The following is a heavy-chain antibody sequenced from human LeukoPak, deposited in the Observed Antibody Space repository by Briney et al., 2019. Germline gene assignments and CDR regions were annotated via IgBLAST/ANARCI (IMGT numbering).Heavy chain of an antibody. Sequence: TASVSCTASGYTFTSYNINGVPHAPGQGLERMGWMNPNSGNTASAQTFQGRATITRTPSISTAHMGLSLLTSEATAVYSWARGPLKWQWEYYFAYWGQGPLVTVSS. V-gene: IGHV1-8*03. CDR1: GYTFTSYN. CDR3: ARGPLKWQWEYYFAY. CDR2: MNPNSGNT. D-gene: IGHD1-26*01. J-gene: IGHJ4*02.